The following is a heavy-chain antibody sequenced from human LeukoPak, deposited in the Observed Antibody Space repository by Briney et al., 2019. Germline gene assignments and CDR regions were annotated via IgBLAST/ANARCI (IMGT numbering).Heavy chain of an antibody. CDR1: GYTLTELS. J-gene: IGHJ5*02. CDR2: FDPEDGET. Sequence: ASVKVSCKVSGYTLTELSMHWVRQAPGKGLEWMGGFDPEDGETIYAQKFQGRVTMTEDTSTDTAYMELSSLRSEDTAVYYCATVKSIQLWSTHWFDPWGQGTLVTVSS. D-gene: IGHD5-18*01. CDR3: ATVKSIQLWSTHWFDP. V-gene: IGHV1-24*01.